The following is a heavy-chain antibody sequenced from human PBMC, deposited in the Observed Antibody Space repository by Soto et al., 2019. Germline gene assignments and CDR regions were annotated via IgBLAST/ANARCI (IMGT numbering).Heavy chain of an antibody. J-gene: IGHJ5*02. CDR2: INLDSGGT. D-gene: IGHD5-18*01. CDR1: GYTFTDYC. Sequence: ASVKVSCKASGYTFTDYCMHWVRQAPGQGLEWMGWINLDSGGTHYAQKFQGRVTMTRDTSISIAYMELSGLRSDDTAVYYCARVANGYDPWGQGTLVTVSS. V-gene: IGHV1-2*02. CDR3: ARVANGYDP.